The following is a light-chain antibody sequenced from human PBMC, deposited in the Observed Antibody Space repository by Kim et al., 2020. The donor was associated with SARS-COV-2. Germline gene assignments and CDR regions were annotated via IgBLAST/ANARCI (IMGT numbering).Light chain of an antibody. J-gene: IGLJ3*02. V-gene: IGLV4-69*01. CDR2: LNSDGSH. CDR3: QTWGTGVRV. CDR1: SGHSSYA. Sequence: QLVLTQSPSASASLGASVKLTCTLRSGHSSYAIAWHQQQPEKGPRYLMKLNSDGSHSKGDGIPDRFSGSTSGAERYLTIASLQSGDKADYYCQTWGTGVRVFGGGAELTLL.